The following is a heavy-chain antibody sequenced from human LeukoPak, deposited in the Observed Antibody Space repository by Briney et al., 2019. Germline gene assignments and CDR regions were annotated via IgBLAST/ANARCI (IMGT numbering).Heavy chain of an antibody. CDR3: ANLGYSSSWYSFDYYYYYMDV. V-gene: IGHV3-30*02. Sequence: GGSLRLSCAASGFTFSSYGMHWVRQAPGKGLEWVAFIRYDGSNKYYADSVKGRFTISRDNSKNTLYLQMNSLRAEDTAVYYCANLGYSSSWYSFDYYYYYMDVWGKGTTVTISS. D-gene: IGHD6-13*01. CDR2: IRYDGSNK. CDR1: GFTFSSYG. J-gene: IGHJ6*03.